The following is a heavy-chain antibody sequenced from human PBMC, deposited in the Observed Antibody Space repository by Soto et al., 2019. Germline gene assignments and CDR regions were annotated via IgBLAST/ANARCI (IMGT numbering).Heavy chain of an antibody. V-gene: IGHV5-51*01. CDR1: EYSFTSYW. CDR3: ATGAREAAARGYYYYYGMDV. CDR2: IYPGDSDT. D-gene: IGHD6-6*01. Sequence: PGSSLKVSCKGSEYSFTSYWIFWVRQMPVKGLEWMGIIYPGDSDTRYSPSFQGQVTISADKSISTAYLQWSSLKASDTAMYYCATGAREAAARGYYYYYGMDVWGQGTTVTVS. J-gene: IGHJ6*02.